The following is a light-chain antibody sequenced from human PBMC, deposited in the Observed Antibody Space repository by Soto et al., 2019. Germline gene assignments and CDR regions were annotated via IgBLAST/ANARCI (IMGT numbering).Light chain of an antibody. CDR1: QSVSSN. V-gene: IGKV3-15*01. CDR3: QQYYNWLGT. J-gene: IGKJ1*01. CDR2: GAS. Sequence: EIVMTQSPATLSVSPGERATLSCRASQSVSSNLAWYQQKPGQAPRLLIYGASTRATGTPARFSGSGSGTEFTLTISSLQSEVFAVYYCQQYYNWLGTFGQGTKVEIK.